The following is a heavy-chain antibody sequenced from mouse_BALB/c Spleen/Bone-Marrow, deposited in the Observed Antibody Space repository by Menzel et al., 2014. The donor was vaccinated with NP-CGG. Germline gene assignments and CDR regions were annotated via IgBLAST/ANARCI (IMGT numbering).Heavy chain of an antibody. V-gene: IGHV2-2*02. CDR1: GFSLTSYG. Sequence: QVQLQQSGPGLVQPSQSLSITCTVSGFSLTSYGVHWVRQSPGKGLEWLGVIWSGGSTDYNAAFISRLSISKDNSKSQVFLKMNRLQANDIAIYYCARNLLLRRAMDYWGQGTSVAVSS. CDR2: IWSGGST. D-gene: IGHD1-1*01. CDR3: ARNLLLRRAMDY. J-gene: IGHJ4*01.